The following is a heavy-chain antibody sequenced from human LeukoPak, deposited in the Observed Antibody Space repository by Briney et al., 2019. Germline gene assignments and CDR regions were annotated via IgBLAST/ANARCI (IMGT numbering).Heavy chain of an antibody. Sequence: SETLSLTCTVSGGSLSSYYWSWIRQPPGKGLEWIGYIYYSGSTNYNPSLKSRVTISVDTSKNQFSLKRSSVTAADTAVYYCAVSTMVRGVIYPENWGQGTLVTVFS. V-gene: IGHV4-59*01. D-gene: IGHD3-10*01. CDR1: GGSLSSYY. J-gene: IGHJ4*02. CDR3: AVSTMVRGVIYPEN. CDR2: IYYSGST.